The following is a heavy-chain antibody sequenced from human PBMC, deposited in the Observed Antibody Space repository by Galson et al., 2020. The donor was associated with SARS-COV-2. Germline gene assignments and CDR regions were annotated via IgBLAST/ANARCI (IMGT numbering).Heavy chain of an antibody. CDR1: GGSFTSYF. Sequence: SETLSLTCTVSGGSFTSYFWTWIRQPPGKGLEYMGYISPSGTTYYNPTLKSRITILEDTSKSQFSLRLSSMTAADTAVYYCASLFYYGSGSVLGGFDVWGQGTTVSVSS. D-gene: IGHD3-10*01. J-gene: IGHJ3*01. V-gene: IGHV4-59*01. CDR2: ISPSGTT. CDR3: ASLFYYGSGSVLGGFDV.